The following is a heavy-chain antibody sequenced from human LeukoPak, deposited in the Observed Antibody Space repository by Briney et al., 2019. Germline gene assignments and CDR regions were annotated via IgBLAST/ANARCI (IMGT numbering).Heavy chain of an antibody. D-gene: IGHD6-13*01. J-gene: IGHJ3*02. CDR3: ARVAAAGTVTRGDI. V-gene: IGHV1-2*02. CDR1: GYTFTGYY. Sequence: ASVKVSCKASGYTFTGYYMHWVRQAPGQGLEWMGWINPNSGGTNYAQKFQGRVTMTRDTSTSTVYMELSSLRSEDTAVYYCARVAAAGTVTRGDIWGQGTIVTVSS. CDR2: INPNSGGT.